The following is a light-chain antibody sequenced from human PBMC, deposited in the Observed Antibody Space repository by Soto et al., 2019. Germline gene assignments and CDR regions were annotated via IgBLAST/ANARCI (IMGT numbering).Light chain of an antibody. CDR2: EVI. CDR1: SSDVGGYNY. CDR3: SSYTISGTLVL. Sequence: QSALTQPASVSGSPGQSITISCTGTSSDVGGYNYVSWYQQHPGKAPKLIIYEVINWPSGISDRFSGSKSGNTASLTISGLQAEDESDYYCSSYTISGTLVLFGGGTKLTVL. J-gene: IGLJ2*01. V-gene: IGLV2-14*01.